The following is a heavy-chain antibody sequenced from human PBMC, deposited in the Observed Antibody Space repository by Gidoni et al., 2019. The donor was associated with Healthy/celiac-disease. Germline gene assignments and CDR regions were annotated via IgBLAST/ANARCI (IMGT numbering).Heavy chain of an antibody. CDR1: GGTFSSYA. V-gene: IGHV1-69*01. CDR3: ASLSNYSFWADYYYYYMDV. J-gene: IGHJ6*03. Sequence: QVQLVQSGAEVKKPGSSVKVSCKASGGTFSSYAISWVRQAPGQGLGWMGGIIPICGTANYAQKFQGRVTITADESTSTAYMELSSLRSEDTAVYYCASLSNYSFWADYYYYYMDVWGKGTTVTVSS. CDR2: IIPICGTA. D-gene: IGHD4-4*01.